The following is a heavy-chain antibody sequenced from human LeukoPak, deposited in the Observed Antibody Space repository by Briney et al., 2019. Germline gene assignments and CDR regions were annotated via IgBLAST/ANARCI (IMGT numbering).Heavy chain of an antibody. D-gene: IGHD2-2*01. CDR3: ARDTIQPGLIDD. CDR1: GFTFSLYA. V-gene: IGHV3-21*05. CDR2: INSGGDDI. Sequence: SGGSLRLSCAASGFTFSLYAMTWVRQAPGKGLEWISYINSGGDDIHYAASVRGRFTISRDDARNTLYLQLSSLRAEDTAVYYCARDTIQPGLIDDWGQGTLVTVSS. J-gene: IGHJ4*02.